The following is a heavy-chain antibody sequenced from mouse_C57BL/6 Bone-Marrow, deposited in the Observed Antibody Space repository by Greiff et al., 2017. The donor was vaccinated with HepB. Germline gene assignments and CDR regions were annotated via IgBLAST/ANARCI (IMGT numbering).Heavy chain of an antibody. Sequence: QVQLQQSGAELARPGASVKMSCKASGYTFTSYTMHWVKQRPGQGLEWIGYINPSSGYTKYNQKFKDKATLTADKSSSTAYMQLSSLTSEDSAVYYCASSNYYGSSYASYWYFDVWGTGTTVTVSS. D-gene: IGHD1-1*01. J-gene: IGHJ1*03. CDR2: INPSSGYT. CDR3: ASSNYYGSSYASYWYFDV. V-gene: IGHV1-4*01. CDR1: GYTFTSYT.